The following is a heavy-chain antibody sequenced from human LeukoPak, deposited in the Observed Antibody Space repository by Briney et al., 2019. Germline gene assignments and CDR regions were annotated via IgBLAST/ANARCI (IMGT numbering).Heavy chain of an antibody. D-gene: IGHD5-24*01. CDR2: IKQDGSEK. CDR3: ARVRGRWLQSGYFDY. CDR1: GFTFSSYW. V-gene: IGHV3-7*01. J-gene: IGHJ4*02. Sequence: GGSLRLSCAASGFTFSSYWMSWVRQAPGKGLEWVANIKQDGSEKYYVDSVEGRFTISRDNAKNSLYLQMNSLRAEDTAVYYCARVRGRWLQSGYFDYWGQGTLVTVSS.